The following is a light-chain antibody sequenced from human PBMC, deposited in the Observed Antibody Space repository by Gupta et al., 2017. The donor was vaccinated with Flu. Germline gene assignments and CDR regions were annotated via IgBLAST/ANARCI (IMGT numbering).Light chain of an antibody. Sequence: QSVLTQPPSVSGAPGQRVTISCTGTTSNIGAGYDVQWYQHLPETAPKLLIYGNFDRPSGVPDRFSGSKSVISASLAITGLQADDEADYYGQSFDSGLNADVLGTGTKVTGL. J-gene: IGLJ1*01. CDR1: TSNIGAGYD. V-gene: IGLV1-40*01. CDR3: QSFDSGLNADV. CDR2: GNF.